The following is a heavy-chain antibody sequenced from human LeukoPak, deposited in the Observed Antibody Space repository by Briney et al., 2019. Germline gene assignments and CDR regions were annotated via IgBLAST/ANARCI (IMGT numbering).Heavy chain of an antibody. CDR3: AKTTGYFYFDSGTYPDH. D-gene: IGHD3-10*01. Sequence: GGSLRLSCAASGFTFSRFAMTWLRQAPGNGLEWVSTITASGSSTYYTDSVKGRFTISRDNSKNTLYLQMNSLRADDTAVYYCAKTTGYFYFDSGTYPDHWGQRTLVTVSS. V-gene: IGHV3-23*01. J-gene: IGHJ4*02. CDR2: ITASGSST. CDR1: GFTFSRFA.